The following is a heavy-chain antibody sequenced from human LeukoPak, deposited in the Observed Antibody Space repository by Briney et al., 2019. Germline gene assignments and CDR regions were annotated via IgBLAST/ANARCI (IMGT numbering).Heavy chain of an antibody. J-gene: IGHJ4*02. CDR3: AKRYSSSWYAHFDY. D-gene: IGHD6-13*01. V-gene: IGHV3-23*01. CDR2: ISASGGST. Sequence: GGSLRLSCAASGFTFNYAMTWVRQAPGWGLEWVAGISASGGSTYYADSVKGRFTISRDNSKNTLYLQMNSLRAEDTAVYYCAKRYSSSWYAHFDYWGQGTLVTVSS. CDR1: GFTFNYA.